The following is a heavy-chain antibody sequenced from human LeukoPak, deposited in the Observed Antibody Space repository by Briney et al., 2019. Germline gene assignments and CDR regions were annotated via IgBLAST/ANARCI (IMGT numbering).Heavy chain of an antibody. D-gene: IGHD3-9*01. J-gene: IGHJ4*02. CDR2: IHTSGST. CDR1: GGSISGYY. Sequence: SETLSLTCTVSGGSISGYYWSWIRQPAGKGLEWIGRIHTSGSTNYNPSLKSRVTMSVDTSNNHFSLRLSSMTVADTAVYYCARDFPYYDILTGSFDYWGQGTLVTVSS. CDR3: ARDFPYYDILTGSFDY. V-gene: IGHV4-4*07.